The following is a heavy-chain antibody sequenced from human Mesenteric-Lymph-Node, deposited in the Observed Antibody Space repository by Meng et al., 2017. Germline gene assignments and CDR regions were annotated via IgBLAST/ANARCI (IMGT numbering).Heavy chain of an antibody. CDR3: AKDSDGRSGTYADFDY. CDR1: GFIFTKYA. D-gene: IGHD3-10*01. V-gene: IGHV3-23*01. CDR2: ISGSGFNK. J-gene: IGHJ4*02. Sequence: GESLKISCEASGFIFTKYAMSWVRQAPGKGLGWVSVISGSGFNKYYADSVKGRFTISRDDSKNKVYLQMNDLRAEDTAVYYCAKDSDGRSGTYADFDYWGQGTLVTVSS.